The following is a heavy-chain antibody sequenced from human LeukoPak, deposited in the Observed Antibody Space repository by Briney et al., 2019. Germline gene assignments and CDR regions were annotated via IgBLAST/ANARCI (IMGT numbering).Heavy chain of an antibody. J-gene: IGHJ5*02. Sequence: GGSLRLSCAASGCTFSSYWMSWVRQAPGKGLEWVANIKQDGSEKYYVDSVKGRFTISRDNAKNSLYLQMNSLSAEDTAVYYCARGWGIVVPAAAYNWFDPWGQGTLVTVSS. CDR3: ARGWGIVVPAAAYNWFDP. V-gene: IGHV3-7*01. CDR1: GCTFSSYW. D-gene: IGHD2-2*01. CDR2: IKQDGSEK.